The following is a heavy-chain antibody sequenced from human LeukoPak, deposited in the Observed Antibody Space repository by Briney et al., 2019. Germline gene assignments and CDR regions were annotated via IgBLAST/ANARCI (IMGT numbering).Heavy chain of an antibody. CDR2: ISSSSSTI. V-gene: IGHV3-48*01. CDR3: ARDGGCSSTSCYSRFNWFDP. Sequence: AGGSLRLSCAASGFTFSSYSMNWVRQAPGKELEWVSYISSSSSTIYYADSVEGRFTISRDNAKNSLYLQMNSLRAEDTAVYYCARDGGCSSTSCYSRFNWFDPWGQGTLVTVSS. D-gene: IGHD2-2*01. J-gene: IGHJ5*02. CDR1: GFTFSSYS.